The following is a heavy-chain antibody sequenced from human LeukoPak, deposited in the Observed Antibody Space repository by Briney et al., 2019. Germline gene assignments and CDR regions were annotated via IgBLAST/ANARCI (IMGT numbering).Heavy chain of an antibody. V-gene: IGHV3-7*01. Sequence: HPGGSLRLSCAASGFTFSSYWMSWVRQAPGEGLEWVANIKQDGSEKYYVDSVKGRFTISRDNAGNSLYLQMNTLRAEDTAVYFCARDRWDLEYWGQGTLVTVSS. CDR1: GFTFSSYW. J-gene: IGHJ4*02. CDR2: IKQDGSEK. CDR3: ARDRWDLEY. D-gene: IGHD1-26*01.